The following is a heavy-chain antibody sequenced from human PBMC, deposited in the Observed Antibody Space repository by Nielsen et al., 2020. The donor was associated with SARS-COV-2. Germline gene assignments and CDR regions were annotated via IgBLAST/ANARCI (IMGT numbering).Heavy chain of an antibody. D-gene: IGHD5-24*01. CDR3: ARDRQGYNYYYGMDV. V-gene: IGHV4-30-4*01. J-gene: IGHJ6*02. CDR1: GGSIESYEHY. Sequence: SETLSLTCSVSGGSIESYEHYWSWIRQSPGKGLEWIGYIYYSGSAYYNPSLEGRVTISVDTSANQFSLRLNSVTAADTAQYYCARDRQGYNYYYGMDVWGQGTTVTVSS. CDR2: IYYSGSA.